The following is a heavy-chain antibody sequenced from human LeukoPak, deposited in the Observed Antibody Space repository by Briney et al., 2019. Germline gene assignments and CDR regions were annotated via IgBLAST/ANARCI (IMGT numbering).Heavy chain of an antibody. V-gene: IGHV1-3*01. J-gene: IGHJ5*02. CDR2: INAGNGNT. CDR1: GYTFTSYA. Sequence: ASVKVSCKASGYTFTSYAMHWVRQAPGQRLEWMGWINAGNGNTKYSQKFQGRVTITRDTSASTAYMDLSSLRSEDTAVYYCARVYCSGGSCYFNWFDPWGQGTLVTVSS. D-gene: IGHD2-15*01. CDR3: ARVYCSGGSCYFNWFDP.